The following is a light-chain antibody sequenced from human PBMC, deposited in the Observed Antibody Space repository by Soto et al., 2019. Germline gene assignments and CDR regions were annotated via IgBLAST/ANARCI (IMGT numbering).Light chain of an antibody. V-gene: IGKV1-5*03. Sequence: DIQITQYPSTLSGSVGDRVTITCRASQTISSWLAWYQQKPGKAPKLLIYKASTLKSGVPSRFSGSGSGTEFTLTISSLQPDDFATYYCQHYNSYSEAFGQGTKVDTK. CDR2: KAS. CDR3: QHYNSYSEA. J-gene: IGKJ1*01. CDR1: QTISSW.